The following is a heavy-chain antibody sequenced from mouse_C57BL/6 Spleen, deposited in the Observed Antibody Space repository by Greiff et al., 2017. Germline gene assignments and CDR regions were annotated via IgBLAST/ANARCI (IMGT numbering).Heavy chain of an antibody. Sequence: QVQLKQPGAELVRPGSSVKLSCKASGYTFTSYWMHWVKQRPIQGLEWIGNIDPSDSETHYNQKFKDKATLTVDKSSSTAYMQLSSLTSEDSAVYYCARSGNWDRDWYFDVWGTGTTVTVSS. CDR3: ARSGNWDRDWYFDV. CDR2: IDPSDSET. D-gene: IGHD4-1*01. J-gene: IGHJ1*03. V-gene: IGHV1-52*01. CDR1: GYTFTSYW.